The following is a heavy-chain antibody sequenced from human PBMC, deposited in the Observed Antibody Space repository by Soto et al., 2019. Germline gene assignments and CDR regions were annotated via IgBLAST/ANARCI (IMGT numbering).Heavy chain of an antibody. CDR1: GFTFSSYG. D-gene: IGHD3-3*01. Sequence: GGSLRLSCAASGFTFSSYGMHWVRQAPGKGLEWVAVISYDGSNKYYADSVKGRFTISRDNSKNTLYLQMNSLRAEDTAVYYCAKGVGFLEWLPLGYWGQGTLVTVSS. CDR2: ISYDGSNK. J-gene: IGHJ4*02. V-gene: IGHV3-30*18. CDR3: AKGVGFLEWLPLGY.